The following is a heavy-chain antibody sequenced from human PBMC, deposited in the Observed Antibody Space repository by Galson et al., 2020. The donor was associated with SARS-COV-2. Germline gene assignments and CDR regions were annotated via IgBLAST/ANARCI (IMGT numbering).Heavy chain of an antibody. CDR3: ARDYTWCGHMDVVDP. Sequence: ASVKASCQASGYTFTGYYMHWVRQAPGQGLEWMGWINSNSGDTNYAQKFQGRATMTRDTPITTAYMELSRLTSDDTAVYYWARDYTWCGHMDVVDPWGQGTLVTVSS. CDR1: GYTFTGYY. J-gene: IGHJ5*02. V-gene: IGHV1-2*02. D-gene: IGHD3-3*01. CDR2: INSNSGDT.